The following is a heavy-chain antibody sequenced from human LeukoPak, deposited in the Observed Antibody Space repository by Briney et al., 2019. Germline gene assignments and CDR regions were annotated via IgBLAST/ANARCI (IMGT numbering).Heavy chain of an antibody. Sequence: ALVKVSCKASGYTFTGYYMHWVRQAPGQGLEWMGWMNPNSGGTNYAQKFQGRVTMTRDTSITTAYMELSSLRLDDTAVYYCARPNPTKYYYDSSGYYLHYWGQGTLVTVSS. J-gene: IGHJ4*02. CDR1: GYTFTGYY. D-gene: IGHD3-22*01. CDR2: MNPNSGGT. CDR3: ARPNPTKYYYDSSGYYLHY. V-gene: IGHV1-2*02.